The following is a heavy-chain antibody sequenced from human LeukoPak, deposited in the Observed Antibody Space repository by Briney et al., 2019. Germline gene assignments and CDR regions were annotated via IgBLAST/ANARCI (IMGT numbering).Heavy chain of an antibody. CDR3: TTFKPFDY. Sequence: GASVKVSCKASGYTFTSYAISWVRRAPGQGLEWMGWISAYNGNTNYAQKVQGRVTMTTDTSTRTAYMELRSLRSDDTAVYYCTTFKPFDYWGQGTLVTVSS. CDR1: GYTFTSYA. CDR2: ISAYNGNT. D-gene: IGHD2/OR15-2a*01. V-gene: IGHV1-18*01. J-gene: IGHJ4*02.